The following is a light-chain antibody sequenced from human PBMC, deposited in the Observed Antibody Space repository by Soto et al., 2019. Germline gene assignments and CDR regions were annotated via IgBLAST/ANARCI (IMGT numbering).Light chain of an antibody. J-gene: IGLJ2*01. CDR1: SSDVGGFNL. CDR2: EAT. Sequence: QSALTQPASVSGSPGQSITISCTGTSSDVGGFNLVSWYQQHPGKDPKLIIYEATKRPSGGSNRFSVSKSGNTASLTVSGRQAEDEADYFCRSYARSSTVVFGGGTKLTVL. CDR3: RSYARSSTVV. V-gene: IGLV2-23*02.